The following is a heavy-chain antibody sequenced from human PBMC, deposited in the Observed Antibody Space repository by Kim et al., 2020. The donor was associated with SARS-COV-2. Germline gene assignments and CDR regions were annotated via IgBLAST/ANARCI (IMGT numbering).Heavy chain of an antibody. CDR2: ISWNSGSI. CDR1: GFTFGDYA. Sequence: GGSLRLSCAASGFTFGDYAMHWVRQAPGKGLEWVSGISWNSGSIGYADSVKGRFTISRDNAKNSLYLQMNSLRAEDTALYYCAKGPDYGIIPPHNWFDPWGQGTLVTVSS. CDR3: AKGPDYGIIPPHNWFDP. V-gene: IGHV3-9*01. J-gene: IGHJ5*02. D-gene: IGHD4-17*01.